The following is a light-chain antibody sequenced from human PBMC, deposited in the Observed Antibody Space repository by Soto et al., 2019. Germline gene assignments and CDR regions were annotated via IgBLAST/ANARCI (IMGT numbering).Light chain of an antibody. V-gene: IGLV1-44*01. J-gene: IGLJ3*02. CDR3: ASWDDNLNGPV. CDR2: NFN. Sequence: QSVLTQPPSASGTPGQRVTISCSGTSSNIGRNTVNWYQQLPGTAPKVLIYNFNQRPSGVPDRFSGSKSGTSASLAISGLQSEDEADYFCASWDDNLNGPVFGGGTKLTVL. CDR1: SSNIGRNT.